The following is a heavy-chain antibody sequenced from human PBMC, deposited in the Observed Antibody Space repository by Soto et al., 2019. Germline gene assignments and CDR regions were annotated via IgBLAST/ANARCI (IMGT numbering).Heavy chain of an antibody. Sequence: QVQLQQWGAGLLKPSETLSLTCAVYGGSFSGYYWSWIRQPPGKGLEWIGEINHSGSTNYNPSLKSRVTISVDTSKNQCSLKLSSVTAADTAVYYCARGTYCSSTSCYWGMDVWGQGTTVTVSS. D-gene: IGHD2-2*01. CDR1: GGSFSGYY. CDR3: ARGTYCSSTSCYWGMDV. V-gene: IGHV4-34*01. J-gene: IGHJ6*02. CDR2: INHSGST.